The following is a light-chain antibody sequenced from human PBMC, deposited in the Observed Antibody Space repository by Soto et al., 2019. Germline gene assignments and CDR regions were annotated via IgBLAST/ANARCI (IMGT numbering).Light chain of an antibody. CDR1: QSISRY. CDR2: DAS. CDR3: QQSSSWPRPT. V-gene: IGKV3-11*01. Sequence: EIVLTQSPATLSLSPGERATLSCRASQSISRYLAWYQQKPGQAPRLLISDASNKATGIPARFSGSGSGTDFTLTIRSLEPEDFAVYYCQQSSSWPRPTFGGGTKVEIK. J-gene: IGKJ4*01.